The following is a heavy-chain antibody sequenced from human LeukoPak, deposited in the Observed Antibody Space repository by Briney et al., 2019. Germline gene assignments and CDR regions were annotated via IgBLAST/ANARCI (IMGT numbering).Heavy chain of an antibody. Sequence: RGSLRLSCAASGLTGSHNYVSWVRQAPGKGLEWVSAIHTSCDTCYADSVKGRFTISRDTSKNTLYLQINSLRVEDTAVYYCIVFGDSNHWGQGTLVTVSS. V-gene: IGHV3-53*01. CDR3: IVFGDSNH. CDR2: IHTSCDT. CDR1: GLTGSHNY. D-gene: IGHD4-17*01. J-gene: IGHJ5*02.